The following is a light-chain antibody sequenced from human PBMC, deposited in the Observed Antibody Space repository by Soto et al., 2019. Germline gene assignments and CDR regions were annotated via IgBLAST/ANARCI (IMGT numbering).Light chain of an antibody. CDR2: KAS. J-gene: IGKJ3*01. CDR3: QQYNSYSPVT. CDR1: QSISSW. Sequence: DIQMTQSPSTLSASVGDRVTITCRASQSISSWLAWYQQKPGKAPKLLIYKASSLESGVPTRFSGSGSGTEFTLTSSSLQPDEFATYYCQQYNSYSPVTFGPGTKVDIK. V-gene: IGKV1-5*03.